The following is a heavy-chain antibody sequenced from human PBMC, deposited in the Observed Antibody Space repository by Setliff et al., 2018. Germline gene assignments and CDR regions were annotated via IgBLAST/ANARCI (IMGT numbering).Heavy chain of an antibody. CDR2: ISSSSTYT. CDR3: AKDLWPTCGGDCYRPFDY. J-gene: IGHJ4*02. CDR1: GFTFSEHY. D-gene: IGHD2-21*02. V-gene: IGHV3-11*05. Sequence: GGSLRLSCVASGFTFSEHYMSWIRQAPGKGLEWVSYISSSSTYTNYADSVKGRFTISRDNARDSLYLQMDSLRAEDTAVYYCAKDLWPTCGGDCYRPFDYWGQGTLVTVSS.